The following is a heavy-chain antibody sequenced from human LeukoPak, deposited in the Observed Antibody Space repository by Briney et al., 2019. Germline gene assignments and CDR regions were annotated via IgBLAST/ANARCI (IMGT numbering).Heavy chain of an antibody. D-gene: IGHD6-19*01. J-gene: IGHJ4*02. V-gene: IGHV4-34*01. Sequence: SETLSLTCAVYGGSFSGYYWSWIRQPPGKGLEWIGEINRSGSTNYNPSLKSRVTISVDTSKNQFSLKLSSVTAADTAVYYCARIGIAVAGTPFDYWGQGTLVTVSS. CDR2: INRSGST. CDR3: ARIGIAVAGTPFDY. CDR1: GGSFSGYY.